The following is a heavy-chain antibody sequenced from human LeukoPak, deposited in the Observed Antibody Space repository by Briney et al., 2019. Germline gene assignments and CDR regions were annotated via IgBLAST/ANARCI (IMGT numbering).Heavy chain of an antibody. D-gene: IGHD3-9*01. CDR3: ARMILLLGDVLTVPPRGFDY. CDR1: GYTFTTYG. J-gene: IGHJ4*02. CDR2: ISVYNGNT. Sequence: ASVKVSCKASGYTFTTYGISWVRQAPGQGLEWLGRISVYNGNTNYAQKLQGGVTMTTDTSTSIAYMELRSLRSDDTAVYYCARMILLLGDVLTVPPRGFDYWGQGTLVTVSS. V-gene: IGHV1-18*01.